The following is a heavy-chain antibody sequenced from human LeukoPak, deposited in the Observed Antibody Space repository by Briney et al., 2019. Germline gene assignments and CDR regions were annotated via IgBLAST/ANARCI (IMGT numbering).Heavy chain of an antibody. CDR1: GLTVSSYS. CDR2: ISSSSSTI. D-gene: IGHD3-22*01. CDR3: ARAIYDSSGFGDY. J-gene: IGHJ4*02. V-gene: IGHV3-48*02. Sequence: GGSLRLSCVASGLTVSSYSMNWVRQAPGKGLEWVSYISSSSSTIYYADSVKGRFTISRDNARNSLYLQMNSLRDDDTAVYYCARAIYDSSGFGDYWGQGTLVTVSS.